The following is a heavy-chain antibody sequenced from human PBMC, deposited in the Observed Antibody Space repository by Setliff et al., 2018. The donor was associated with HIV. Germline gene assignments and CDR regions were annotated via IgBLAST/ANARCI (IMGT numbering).Heavy chain of an antibody. CDR2: VYHTGST. D-gene: IGHD4-17*01. Sequence: PSETLSLTCDVSGFSISDNNWWSWVRQPPGRGLEWIGEVYHTGSTNYNPSLKSRVTMSVDKAKNQLSLKLWSVTAADTAVYYCARDWRAYGVLGSWGQGMLVTVSS. V-gene: IGHV4-4*02. J-gene: IGHJ4*02. CDR1: GFSISDNNW. CDR3: ARDWRAYGVLGS.